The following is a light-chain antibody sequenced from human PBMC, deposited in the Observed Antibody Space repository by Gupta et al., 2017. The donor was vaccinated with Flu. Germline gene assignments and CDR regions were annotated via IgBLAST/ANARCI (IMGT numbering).Light chain of an antibody. Sequence: SDISGYKYVSWYQQHPGKAPKLVVFEVSNRPSGVSKRFSGSKSGNTASLTISGVEAGDEADYYCHLYTSTNNHVVFGGGTKLTVL. CDR1: SDISGYKY. J-gene: IGLJ2*01. CDR3: HLYTSTNNHVV. CDR2: EVS. V-gene: IGLV2-14*01.